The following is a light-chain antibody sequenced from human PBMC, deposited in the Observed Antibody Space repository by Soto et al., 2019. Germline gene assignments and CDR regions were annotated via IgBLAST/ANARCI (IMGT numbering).Light chain of an antibody. V-gene: IGKV1-39*01. CDR2: AAS. CDR3: QQSYSIPRT. Sequence: DIQMTQSPSSLSAFVGARVTITCRASQSISIYLNWYQQTPGKAPKLLIYAASSLQSGVPSRFSGSGSGTDFTLTISSLQPEDFATYYCQQSYSIPRTFGGGTKV. CDR1: QSISIY. J-gene: IGKJ4*02.